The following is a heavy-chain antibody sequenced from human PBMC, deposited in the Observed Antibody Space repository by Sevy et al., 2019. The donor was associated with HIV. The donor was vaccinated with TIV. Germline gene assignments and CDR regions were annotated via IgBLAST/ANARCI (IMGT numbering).Heavy chain of an antibody. D-gene: IGHD3-22*01. Sequence: ASVKVSCKASGGTFSNYAISWVRQAPGQGLEWMGGFIPMFDTANYAQKFQGKVTLTADGSTTTAYMGLSSLKSDDTAVYYCAGSYFDSSGYSPLYYYGMDVWGQGTTVTVSS. J-gene: IGHJ6*02. CDR2: FIPMFDTA. CDR3: AGSYFDSSGYSPLYYYGMDV. V-gene: IGHV1-69*13. CDR1: GGTFSNYA.